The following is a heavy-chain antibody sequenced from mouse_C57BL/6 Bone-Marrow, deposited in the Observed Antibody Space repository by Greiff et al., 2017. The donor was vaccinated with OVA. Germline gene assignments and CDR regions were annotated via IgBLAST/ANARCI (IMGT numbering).Heavy chain of an antibody. CDR1: GFNIKDDY. Sequence: VQLKESGAELVRPGASVKLSCTASGFNIKDDYMHWVKQRPEQGLEWIGWIDPENGDTEYASKFQGKATITADTSSNTPYLQLSSLTSEDTAVYYCTTDPAWVAYWGQGTLVTVSA. V-gene: IGHV14-4*01. CDR3: TTDPAWVAY. J-gene: IGHJ3*01. CDR2: IDPENGDT.